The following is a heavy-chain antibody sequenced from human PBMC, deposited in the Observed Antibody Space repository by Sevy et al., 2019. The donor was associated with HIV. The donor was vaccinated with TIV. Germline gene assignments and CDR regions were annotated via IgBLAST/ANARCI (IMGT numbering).Heavy chain of an antibody. CDR2: IWYDGNNK. D-gene: IGHD5-12*01. CDR1: GFTFSTYG. Sequence: GGSLRLSCAASGFTFSTYGMHWVRQAPGRGLEWVAVIWYDGNNKYYADSVKVRFTISRDNSKNTLYLQMNSLRADDTAVYYCARGPVEKATINWDLFDYWGQGTLVTVSS. J-gene: IGHJ4*02. V-gene: IGHV3-33*01. CDR3: ARGPVEKATINWDLFDY.